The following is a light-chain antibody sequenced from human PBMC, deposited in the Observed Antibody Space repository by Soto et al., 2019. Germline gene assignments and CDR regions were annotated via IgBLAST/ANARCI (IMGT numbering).Light chain of an antibody. V-gene: IGKV3-11*01. J-gene: IGKJ4*01. Sequence: EIVLTQSPATLSLSPGERATLSCRASQSVANYLAWYQQKPGQAPRLLIYDASNRAAVVPARFSGSGSGTDFTLTINGLEPEDFAIYYCQQRSKWPPVSFGGGTKVEI. CDR2: DAS. CDR1: QSVANY. CDR3: QQRSKWPPVS.